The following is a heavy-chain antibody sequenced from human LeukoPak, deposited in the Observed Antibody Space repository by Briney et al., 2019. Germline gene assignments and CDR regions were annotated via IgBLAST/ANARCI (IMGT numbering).Heavy chain of an antibody. J-gene: IGHJ4*02. CDR3: ARSGNYGGYDY. V-gene: IGHV1-8*03. Sequence: ASVKVSCKASGYTFSVYWIHWVRLAPRQGLEWMGWINPNSGNTGYAQKFQGRVTITRNTSISTAYMELSSLRSEDTAVYYCARSGNYGGYDYWGQGTLVTVSS. D-gene: IGHD5-12*01. CDR1: GYTFSVYW. CDR2: INPNSGNT.